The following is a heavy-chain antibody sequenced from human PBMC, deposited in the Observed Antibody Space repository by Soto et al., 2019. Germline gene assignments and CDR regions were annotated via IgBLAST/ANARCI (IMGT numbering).Heavy chain of an antibody. J-gene: IGHJ5*02. D-gene: IGHD3-22*01. V-gene: IGHV4-39*01. Sequence: SETLSLTCTVYGDSVGSSSYSWVWIRHPPGKGLEWIGSIYYGGSTYNNPSLKSRVTISVDASKNQFSLKLSSVTAADTAVYYCASLPMFYYDSSGALFDPWGQGTLVTVSS. CDR3: ASLPMFYYDSSGALFDP. CDR1: GDSVGSSSYS. CDR2: IYYGGST.